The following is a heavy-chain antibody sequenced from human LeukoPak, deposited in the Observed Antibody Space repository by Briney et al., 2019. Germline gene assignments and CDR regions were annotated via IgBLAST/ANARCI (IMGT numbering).Heavy chain of an antibody. V-gene: IGHV3-11*06. CDR2: ISSSSSYI. D-gene: IGHD3-3*01. J-gene: IGHJ4*02. Sequence: GGSLRLSCEASGFTFSDYSMSWIRQAPGKGLEWVSSISSSSSYIYYADSVKGRFTISRDNAKNSLYLQMNSLRAEDTAVYYCATGEDDFWSGYYGFSYWGQGTLVTVSS. CDR1: GFTFSDYS. CDR3: ATGEDDFWSGYYGFSY.